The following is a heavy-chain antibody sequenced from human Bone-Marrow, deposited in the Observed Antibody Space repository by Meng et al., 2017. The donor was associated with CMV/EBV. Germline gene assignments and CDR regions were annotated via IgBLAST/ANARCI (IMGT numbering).Heavy chain of an antibody. D-gene: IGHD4-17*01. V-gene: IGHV3-23*01. CDR2: ISAGGGST. Sequence: GEYLKISCAASGFTFSSYAMTWVRQAPGKGLEWVSAISAGGGSTFYADSVKGRYTISRDNSKDTLYLQMNSLRAEDTAIYYCAKAHYADPSWGQGTLVTVSS. J-gene: IGHJ5*02. CDR3: AKAHYADPS. CDR1: GFTFSSYA.